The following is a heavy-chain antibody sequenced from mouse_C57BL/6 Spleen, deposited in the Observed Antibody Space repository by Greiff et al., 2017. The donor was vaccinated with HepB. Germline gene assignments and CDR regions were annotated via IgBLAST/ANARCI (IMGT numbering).Heavy chain of an antibody. V-gene: IGHV1-82*01. CDR1: GYAFSSSW. Sequence: VKLQQSGPELVKPGASVKISCKASGYAFSSSWMNWVKQRPGKGLEWIGRIYPGDGDTNYNGKFKGKATLTADKSSSTAYMQLSSLTSEDSAVYFCARRGITTVVARYFDVWGTGTTVTVSS. CDR3: ARRGITTVVARYFDV. CDR2: IYPGDGDT. J-gene: IGHJ1*03. D-gene: IGHD1-1*01.